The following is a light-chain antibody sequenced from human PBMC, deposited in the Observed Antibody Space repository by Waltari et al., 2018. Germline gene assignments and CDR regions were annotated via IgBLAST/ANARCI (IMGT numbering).Light chain of an antibody. CDR3: QVWDNSSDQGV. V-gene: IGLV3-21*04. CDR1: NIGSNS. Sequence: SYVLTQPPSGSVAPGKTARITWGGTNIGSNSVHCYQLKPGQAPVLVIYYDSDRPSGIPERFSGSNSGNTATLTISRVEAGDEADYYCQVWDNSSDQGVFGGGTKLTVL. J-gene: IGLJ3*02. CDR2: YDS.